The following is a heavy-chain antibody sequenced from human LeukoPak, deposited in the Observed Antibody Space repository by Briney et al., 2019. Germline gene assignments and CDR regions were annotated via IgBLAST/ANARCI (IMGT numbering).Heavy chain of an antibody. CDR2: INHSGST. CDR3: ARGEWLRSWFGY. CDR1: GGSFSGYY. Sequence: SETLSLTCAVYGGSFSGYYWSWIRQPPGKGLEWIGEINHSGSTNYSPSLQSRVTISVDTSKNQFSLKLSSVTAADTAVYYCARGEWLRSWFGYWGQGTLVTVPS. J-gene: IGHJ4*02. V-gene: IGHV4-34*01. D-gene: IGHD5-12*01.